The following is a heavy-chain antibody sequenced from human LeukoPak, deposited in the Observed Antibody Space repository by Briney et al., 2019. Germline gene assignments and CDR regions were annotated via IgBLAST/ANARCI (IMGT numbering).Heavy chain of an antibody. CDR1: GFTFSSYV. J-gene: IGHJ4*02. CDR3: AKDMRFDWTPYYFDY. D-gene: IGHD3-9*01. V-gene: IGHV3-23*01. Sequence: GGSLRLSRAASGFTFSSYVMSWVRQAPGKGLEWVSAISGSGGSTYYADSVKGRFTISRDNSKNTLYLQMNSLRAEDTAVYYCAKDMRFDWTPYYFDYWGQGTLVTVSS. CDR2: ISGSGGST.